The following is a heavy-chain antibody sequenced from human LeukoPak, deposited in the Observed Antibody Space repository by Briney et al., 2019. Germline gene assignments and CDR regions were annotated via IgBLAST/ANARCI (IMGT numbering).Heavy chain of an antibody. V-gene: IGHV1-69*13. CDR2: IIPIFGTA. CDR1: GGTFISYA. Sequence: SVNVSFKASGGTFISYAISWVRQAPGQGLEWMGGIIPIFGTANYAQKFQGRVTSPADESQSTAYMELSSLRSEDTAVYYCARHGAPYYYYGMDVWGQGTTVTGSS. D-gene: IGHD3-16*01. CDR3: ARHGAPYYYYGMDV. J-gene: IGHJ6*02.